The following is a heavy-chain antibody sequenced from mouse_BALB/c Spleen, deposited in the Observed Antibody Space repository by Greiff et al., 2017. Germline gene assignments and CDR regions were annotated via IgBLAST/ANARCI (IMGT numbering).Heavy chain of an antibody. CDR2: IDPYNGGT. Sequence: EVQLQQSGPELVKPGASVKVSCKASGYAFTSYNMYWVKQSHGKSLEWIGYIDPYNGGTSYNQKFKGKATLTVDKSSSTAYMHLNSLTSEDSAVYYCARLYYGNYWYFDVWGAGTTVTVSS. CDR3: ARLYYGNYWYFDV. CDR1: GYAFTSYN. J-gene: IGHJ1*01. V-gene: IGHV1S135*01. D-gene: IGHD2-1*01.